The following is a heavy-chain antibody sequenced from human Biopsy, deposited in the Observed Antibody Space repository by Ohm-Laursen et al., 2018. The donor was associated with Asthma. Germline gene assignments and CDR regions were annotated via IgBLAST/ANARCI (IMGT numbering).Heavy chain of an antibody. J-gene: IGHJ4*02. Sequence: SLRLSCSASGFTFSSYSMNWVRQAPGKGLEWVSSISSSSYIYHADSVKGRFTISRDNAKNSLYLQMNSLRAEDTAVYYCARDGTDMNEAMPKDYWGQGTLVTVSS. D-gene: IGHD2-2*01. CDR2: ISSSSYI. CDR1: GFTFSSYS. CDR3: ARDGTDMNEAMPKDY. V-gene: IGHV3-21*01.